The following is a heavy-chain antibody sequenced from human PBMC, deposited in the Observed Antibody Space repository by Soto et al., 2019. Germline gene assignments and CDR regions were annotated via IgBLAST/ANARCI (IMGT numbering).Heavy chain of an antibody. CDR2: IFSNDEK. D-gene: IGHD1-26*01. J-gene: IGHJ4*02. CDR1: GVSLSNARMG. Sequence: QVTLKESGPVLVKPTETLTLTCTVSGVSLSNARMGVSWIRQPPGKALEWLAHIFSNDEKSYSTSLKSRLTISKDTSKSQVVLTRTTMDPVDTATYYCARHGRGVGARPLDYWGQATLVTVSS. V-gene: IGHV2-26*01. CDR3: ARHGRGVGARPLDY.